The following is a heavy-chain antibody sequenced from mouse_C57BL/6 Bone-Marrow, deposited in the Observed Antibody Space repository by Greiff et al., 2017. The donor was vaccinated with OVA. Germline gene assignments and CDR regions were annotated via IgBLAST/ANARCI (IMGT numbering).Heavy chain of an antibody. CDR1: GFNITNTY. V-gene: IGHV14-3*01. CDR2: IDPANGNT. J-gene: IGHJ4*01. CDR3: ARCYYGSSPYYYAMDY. D-gene: IGHD1-1*01. Sequence: VQLQQSVAELVRPGASVKLSCTASGFNITNTYMHWVKQRPEQGLEWIGRIDPANGNTKYAPKFQGKATITADTSSNTAYLQLSSLTSEDTAIFYCARCYYGSSPYYYAMDYWGQGTSVTVSS.